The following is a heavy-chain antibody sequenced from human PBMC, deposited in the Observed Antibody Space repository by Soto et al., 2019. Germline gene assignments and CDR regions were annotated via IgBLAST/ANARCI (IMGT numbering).Heavy chain of an antibody. D-gene: IGHD2-8*01. CDR3: ARILPLMVYAIPGLSWGPIDH. CDR1: GFTFSSYA. J-gene: IGHJ4*02. Sequence: VQLVESGGGVVQPGRSLRLSCAASGFTFSSYAMHWVRQAPGKGLEWVAVISYDGSNKYYADSVKGRFTISRDNSKNTLYLQMNSLRAEDTAVYYCARILPLMVYAIPGLSWGPIDHWGQGTLVTVSS. CDR2: ISYDGSNK. V-gene: IGHV3-30-3*01.